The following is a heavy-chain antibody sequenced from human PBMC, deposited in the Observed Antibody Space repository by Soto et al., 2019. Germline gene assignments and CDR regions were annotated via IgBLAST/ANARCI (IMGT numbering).Heavy chain of an antibody. J-gene: IGHJ5*02. V-gene: IGHV1-18*01. CDR2: ISAYNGNT. D-gene: IGHD3-3*01. CDR3: ARNWYYDFWSGPGWFDP. CDR1: GYTFTSYG. Sequence: ASVKVSCKASGYTFTSYGISWVRQAPGQGLERMGWISAYNGNTNYAQKLQGRVTMTTDTSTSTAYMELRSLRSDDTAVYYCARNWYYDFWSGPGWFDPWGQGTLVTVSS.